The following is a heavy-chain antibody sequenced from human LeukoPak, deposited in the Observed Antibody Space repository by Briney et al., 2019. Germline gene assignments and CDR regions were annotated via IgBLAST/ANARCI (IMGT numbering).Heavy chain of an antibody. CDR2: ISYDGSNK. J-gene: IGHJ4*02. CDR3: AKAIAAAGLDY. CDR1: GSTFSSYG. V-gene: IGHV3-30*18. Sequence: PGGSLRLSCAASGSTFSSYGMHWVRQAPGKGLEWVAVISYDGSNKYYADSVKGRFTISRDNSKNTLYLQMNSLRAEDTAVYYCAKAIAAAGLDYWGQGTLVTVSS. D-gene: IGHD6-13*01.